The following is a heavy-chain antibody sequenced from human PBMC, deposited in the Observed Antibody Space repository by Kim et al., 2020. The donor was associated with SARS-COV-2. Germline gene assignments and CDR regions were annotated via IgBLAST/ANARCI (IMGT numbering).Heavy chain of an antibody. J-gene: IGHJ3*02. CDR1: GGSISSSSYY. CDR2: IYYSGST. V-gene: IGHV4-39*01. Sequence: SETLSLTCTVSGGSISSSSYYWGWIRQPPGKGLEWIGSIYYSGSTYYNPSLKSRVTISVDTSKNQFSLKLSSVTAADTAVYYCARPGYSSSWYNDGAFDIWGQGTMVTVSS. CDR3: ARPGYSSSWYNDGAFDI. D-gene: IGHD6-13*01.